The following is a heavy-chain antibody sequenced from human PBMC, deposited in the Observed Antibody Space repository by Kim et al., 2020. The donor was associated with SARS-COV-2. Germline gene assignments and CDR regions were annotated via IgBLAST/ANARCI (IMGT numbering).Heavy chain of an antibody. CDR3: ARKVDTAMVRNNWYFDL. CDR2: IYPSDSDT. V-gene: IGHV5-51*01. J-gene: IGHJ2*01. D-gene: IGHD5-18*01. Sequence: GESLKISCKGSGYSFTRYWIGWVRQMPGKGLEWMGIIYPSDSDTRYSPSFQGQVTISADKSISTAYLQWSSLKASDTAMYYCARKVDTAMVRNNWYFDLWGRSTLVTVSS. CDR1: GYSFTRYW.